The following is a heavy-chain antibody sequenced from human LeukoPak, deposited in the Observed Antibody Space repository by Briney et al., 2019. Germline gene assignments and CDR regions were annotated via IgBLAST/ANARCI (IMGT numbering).Heavy chain of an antibody. V-gene: IGHV4-39*07. CDR1: GGSISSGGYY. J-gene: IGHJ4*02. D-gene: IGHD4-17*01. CDR2: INHSGST. Sequence: SETLSLTCTVSGGSISSGGYYWSWIRQPPGKGLEWIGEINHSGSTNYNPSLKSRVTISVDTSKNQFSLKLSSVTAADTAVYYCARGMRLTVTNEHIDYWGQGTLVTVSS. CDR3: ARGMRLTVTNEHIDY.